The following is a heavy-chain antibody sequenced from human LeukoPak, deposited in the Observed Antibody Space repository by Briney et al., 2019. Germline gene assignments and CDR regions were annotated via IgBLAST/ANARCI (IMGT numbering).Heavy chain of an antibody. Sequence: GESLKISCKGSGYSFTSYWIGWVRQKPGKGLEWMGLIFPGNSDTKYSPSFQGQVTISADKSISTAYLQWSSLKASDTAMYYCATYFAGAETFDIWGQGTMVTVSS. D-gene: IGHD3-16*01. CDR3: ATYFAGAETFDI. J-gene: IGHJ3*02. CDR2: IFPGNSDT. CDR1: GYSFTSYW. V-gene: IGHV5-51*01.